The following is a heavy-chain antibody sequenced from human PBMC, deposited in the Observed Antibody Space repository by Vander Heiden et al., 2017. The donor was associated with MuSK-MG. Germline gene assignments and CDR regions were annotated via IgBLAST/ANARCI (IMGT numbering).Heavy chain of an antibody. J-gene: IGHJ4*02. D-gene: IGHD2-2*01. CDR3: AREGGMGYCSSTSCHSFDY. Sequence: EVQLVESGGGLVQPGGSLRLSCAASGLPFSRYSMNWVRPAPGKGLEWVSYISSSSSTIYNADSVKGRFTISRDNAKNSLYLRMNSLRDEDTAVDYCAREGGMGYCSSTSCHSFDYWGQGTLVTVSS. V-gene: IGHV3-48*02. CDR2: ISSSSSTI. CDR1: GLPFSRYS.